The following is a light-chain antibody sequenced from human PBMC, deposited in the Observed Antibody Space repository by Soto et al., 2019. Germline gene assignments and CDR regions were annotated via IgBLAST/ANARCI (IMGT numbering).Light chain of an antibody. J-gene: IGLJ1*01. Sequence: QSVLTQPLSASGTPGQRVTISCSGSSSNIGSNTVNWYQQLPGTAPKLLIYSNNQRPSGVPDRFSGSKSGTSASLAISGLQSEDEADYYCAAWEDSLNGHVFGTGTKVTVL. V-gene: IGLV1-44*01. CDR2: SNN. CDR3: AAWEDSLNGHV. CDR1: SSNIGSNT.